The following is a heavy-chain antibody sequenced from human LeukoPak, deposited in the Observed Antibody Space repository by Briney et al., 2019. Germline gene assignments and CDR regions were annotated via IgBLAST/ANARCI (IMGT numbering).Heavy chain of an antibody. CDR2: INPSGGST. J-gene: IGHJ4*02. V-gene: IGHV1-46*01. D-gene: IGHD3-22*01. CDR3: ARDQDYYDSSGYSRGYFDY. Sequence: GASVKVSCKASGYTFISYYMHWVRQAPGQGLEWMGIINPSGGSTSYAQKFQGRVTMTRDTSTSTVYLELSSLRSEDTAVYYCARDQDYYDSSGYSRGYFDYWGQGTLVTVSS. CDR1: GYTFISYY.